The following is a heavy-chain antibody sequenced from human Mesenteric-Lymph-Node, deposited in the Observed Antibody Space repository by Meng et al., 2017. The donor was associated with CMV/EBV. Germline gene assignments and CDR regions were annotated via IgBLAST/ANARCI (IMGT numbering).Heavy chain of an antibody. Sequence: ASVKVSCKASGYTFTNYYMHWVRQAPGQGLEWMGILNPSAGSTSYERKFQGRVTMTRDTSTSTMYMEVNSLRSEDTAVYYCVRGRFLEWLLYRDYLDYWGQGTLVTVSS. CDR2: LNPSAGST. V-gene: IGHV1-46*01. D-gene: IGHD3-3*01. J-gene: IGHJ4*02. CDR1: GYTFTNYY. CDR3: VRGRFLEWLLYRDYLDY.